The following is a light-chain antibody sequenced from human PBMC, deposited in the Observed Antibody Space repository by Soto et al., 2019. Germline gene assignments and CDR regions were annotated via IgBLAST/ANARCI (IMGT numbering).Light chain of an antibody. Sequence: EIVLTQSPAILYLSPGERATLSCRASPSVTNYLAWYQQKPGQAPRLLIYGAFNRATGIPARFSGSGSGTDFTLTISSLEPEDFAVYYCQQRNIWPPVTFGQGTRLEIK. J-gene: IGKJ5*01. CDR2: GAF. CDR1: PSVTNY. V-gene: IGKV3-11*01. CDR3: QQRNIWPPVT.